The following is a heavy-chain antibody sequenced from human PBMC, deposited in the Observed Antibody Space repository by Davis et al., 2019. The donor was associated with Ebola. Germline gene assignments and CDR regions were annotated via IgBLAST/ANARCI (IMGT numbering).Heavy chain of an antibody. V-gene: IGHV1-69*06. Sequence: SVKVSCKASGGTFSSYAISWVRQAPGQRLEWMGGIIPIFGTANYAQKFQGRVTITADKSTSTAYMELSSLRSEDTAVYYCARGRVGATGDYWGQGTLVTVSS. CDR3: ARGRVGATGDY. CDR2: IIPIFGTA. D-gene: IGHD1-26*01. J-gene: IGHJ4*02. CDR1: GGTFSSYA.